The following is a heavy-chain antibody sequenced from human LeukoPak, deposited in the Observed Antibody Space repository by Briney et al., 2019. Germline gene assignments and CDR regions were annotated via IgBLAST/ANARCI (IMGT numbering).Heavy chain of an antibody. J-gene: IGHJ6*03. D-gene: IGHD6-13*01. CDR3: ARGGVASTWSGTHYYYYMDV. Sequence: GGSLRLSCAASGFTFSSYTMNWVRQAPGKGLEWVSSISSISSYIYYADSVKGRFTISRDNAKNSLYLQTNSLRAEDTAMYYCARGGVASTWSGTHYYYYMDVWGKGTTVTVSS. CDR1: GFTFSSYT. V-gene: IGHV3-21*01. CDR2: ISSISSYI.